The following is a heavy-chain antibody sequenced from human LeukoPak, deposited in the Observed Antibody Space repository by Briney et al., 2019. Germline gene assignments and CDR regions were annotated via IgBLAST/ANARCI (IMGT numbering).Heavy chain of an antibody. D-gene: IGHD3-10*01. CDR3: ARGGYLYGA. Sequence: PGGSLRLSCTASGFTFGDYTMSWFRQPPGKGLEWVGFIRSKASGGTTDYAASVRGRFTISRDDSKSIAYLQQNSLKTEDTAVYYCARGGYLYGAWGQGSLVTVSS. V-gene: IGHV3-49*03. J-gene: IGHJ5*02. CDR2: IRSKASGGTT. CDR1: GFTFGDYT.